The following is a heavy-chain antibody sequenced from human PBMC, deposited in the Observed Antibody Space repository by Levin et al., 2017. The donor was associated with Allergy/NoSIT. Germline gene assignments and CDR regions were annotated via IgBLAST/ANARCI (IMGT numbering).Heavy chain of an antibody. CDR2: IYYSGST. V-gene: IGHV4-39*01. Sequence: SQTLSLTCTVSGGSISSSSYYWGWIRQPPGKGLEWIGSIYYSGSTYYNPSLKSRVTISVDTSKNQFSLKLSSVTAADTAVYYCARHRVQLGIRASFDYWGQGTLVTVSS. D-gene: IGHD7-27*01. J-gene: IGHJ4*02. CDR1: GGSISSSSYY. CDR3: ARHRVQLGIRASFDY.